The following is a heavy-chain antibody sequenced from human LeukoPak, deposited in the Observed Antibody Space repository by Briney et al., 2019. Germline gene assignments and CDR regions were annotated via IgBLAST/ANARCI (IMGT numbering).Heavy chain of an antibody. Sequence: GGSLRLSRAASLFSSRTYWMSSGPETPEEGGEFVANIGQGGSVRHNMDSLKGGCTISRDNTKKSRYLDINSLRAPDTAAYFCARDPESSGCDLWGRGALVTVSS. J-gene: IGHJ5*02. CDR2: IGQGGSVR. CDR3: ARDPESSGCDL. D-gene: IGHD6-25*01. CDR1: LFSSRTYW. V-gene: IGHV3-7*01.